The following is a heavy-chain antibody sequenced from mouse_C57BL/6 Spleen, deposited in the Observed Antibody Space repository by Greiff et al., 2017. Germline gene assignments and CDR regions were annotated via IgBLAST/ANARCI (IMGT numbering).Heavy chain of an antibody. Sequence: EVNVVESGGDLVKPGGSLKLSCAASGFTFSSYGMSWVRQTPDKRLEWVATISSGGSYTYYPDSVKGRFTISRDNAKNTLYLQMSSLKSEDTAMYYCASLVVYYPPFDYGGQGTPLTVSS. V-gene: IGHV5-6*01. J-gene: IGHJ2*01. CDR2: ISSGGSYT. D-gene: IGHD1-1*01. CDR1: GFTFSSYG. CDR3: ASLVVYYPPFDY.